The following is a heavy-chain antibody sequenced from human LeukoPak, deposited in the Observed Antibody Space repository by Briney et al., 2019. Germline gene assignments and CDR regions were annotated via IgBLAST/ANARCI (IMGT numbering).Heavy chain of an antibody. CDR1: GGSFSGYY. CDR2: INHSGST. V-gene: IGHV4-34*01. CDR3: ASQAGRLAAAGTRRFDY. J-gene: IGHJ4*02. Sequence: SETLSLTCAVYGGSFSGYYWSWIRQPPGKGLEWIGEINHSGSTNYNPSLKSRVTISVDTSKNQFSLKLSSVTAADTAVYYCASQAGRLAAAGTRRFDYWGQGTLVTVSS. D-gene: IGHD6-13*01.